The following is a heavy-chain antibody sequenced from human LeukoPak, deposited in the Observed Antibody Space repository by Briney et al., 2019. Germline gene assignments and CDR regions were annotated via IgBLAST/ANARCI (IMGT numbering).Heavy chain of an antibody. Sequence: SETLSLTCTVSGGSLSSSSYYWGWIRQPPGKGLEWIGSIYYSGSTYYNPSLKSRVTISVDTSKNQFSLKLSSVNAADTAVYYCARNAFWSGNYTFDYWGQRTLVTVSS. V-gene: IGHV4-39*01. CDR2: IYYSGST. CDR3: ARNAFWSGNYTFDY. D-gene: IGHD3-3*01. J-gene: IGHJ4*02. CDR1: GGSLSSSSYY.